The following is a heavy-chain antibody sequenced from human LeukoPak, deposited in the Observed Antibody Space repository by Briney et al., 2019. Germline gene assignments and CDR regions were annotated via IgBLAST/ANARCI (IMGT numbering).Heavy chain of an antibody. CDR1: SGSFSGYY. D-gene: IGHD3-16*02. CDR3: AKDRKPARIMITFGGVIAPPDY. Sequence: SETLSLTCDVNSGSFSGYYWSWIRQPPGKGLEWIGEINNRGSTNYNPSLKSRVTISVDTSKNQFSLKLNSVTAADTAVYYCAKDRKPARIMITFGGVIAPPDYWGQRTLVTVSS. V-gene: IGHV4-34*01. J-gene: IGHJ4*02. CDR2: INNRGST.